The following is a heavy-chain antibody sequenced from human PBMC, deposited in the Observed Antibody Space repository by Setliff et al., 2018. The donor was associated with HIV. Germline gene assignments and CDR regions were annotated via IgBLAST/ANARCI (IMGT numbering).Heavy chain of an antibody. D-gene: IGHD3-3*01. Sequence: PGGSLRLSCAASGFTFRSYAMHWVRQAPGKGLEWVADISHDGSIEDYADSVRGRFTISRDNSKSAVYLQMNSLRAEDTAEYYCVKDVLKFWSGSGALDFWGPGTLVTVSS. CDR3: VKDVLKFWSGSGALDF. CDR2: ISHDGSIE. CDR1: GFTFRSYA. J-gene: IGHJ4*02. V-gene: IGHV3-30*04.